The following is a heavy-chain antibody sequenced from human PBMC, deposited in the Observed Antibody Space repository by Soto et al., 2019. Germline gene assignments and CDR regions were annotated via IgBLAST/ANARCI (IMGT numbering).Heavy chain of an antibody. CDR3: ARDWGSLISHYYYYYGVDV. V-gene: IGHV1-2*02. CDR1: GYTFTGYY. D-gene: IGHD3-16*01. Sequence: VASVKVSCKASGYTFTGYYMHWVRQAPGQGLEWMGWINPNSGGTNYAQKFQGRVTMTRDTSISTAYMELSRLRSDDTAVYYCARDWGSLISHYYYYYGVDVWGQGTTVTVSS. CDR2: INPNSGGT. J-gene: IGHJ6*02.